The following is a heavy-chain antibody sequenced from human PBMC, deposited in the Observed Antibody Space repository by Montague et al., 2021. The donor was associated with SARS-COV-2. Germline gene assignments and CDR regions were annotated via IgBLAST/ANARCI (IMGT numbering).Heavy chain of an antibody. V-gene: IGHV3-30-3*01. Sequence: SLRLSCAASGFTFSTYAMYWVRQAPGKGLEWVAVISYDGSNKYYADSVKGRFTISRDNSKNTLYLQMNSLRAEDTAVYYCARAHLGHYYYGMGVWGQGTTVTVSS. CDR1: GFTFSTYA. CDR2: ISYDGSNK. D-gene: IGHD3-10*01. J-gene: IGHJ6*02. CDR3: ARAHLGHYYYGMGV.